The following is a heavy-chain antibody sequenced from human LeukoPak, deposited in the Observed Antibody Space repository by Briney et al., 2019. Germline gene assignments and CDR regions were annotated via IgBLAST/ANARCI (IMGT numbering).Heavy chain of an antibody. CDR1: GFTFSSYA. CDR3: AKEGSIVVVPAATDY. Sequence: GGSLRLSCAASGFTFSSYAMSWVRQAPGKGLEWVPAISGSGGSTYYADSVKGRFTISRDNSKNTLYLQMNSLRAEDTAVYYCAKEGSIVVVPAATDYWGQGTLVTVSS. CDR2: ISGSGGST. D-gene: IGHD2-2*01. V-gene: IGHV3-23*01. J-gene: IGHJ4*02.